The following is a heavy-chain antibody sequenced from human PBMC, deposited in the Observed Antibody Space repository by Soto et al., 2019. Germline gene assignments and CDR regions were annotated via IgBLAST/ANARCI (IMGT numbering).Heavy chain of an antibody. V-gene: IGHV3-30*18. CDR3: AKDRRYLYYFDY. CDR2: ISYDGSNK. J-gene: IGHJ4*02. D-gene: IGHD1-20*01. CDR1: GFTFSSYG. Sequence: GGSLRLSCAASGFTFSSYGMHWVRQAPGKGLEWVAVISYDGSNKYYADSVKGRFTISRDNSKNTLYLQMNSLRAEDTAVYYCAKDRRYLYYFDYWGQGTLVTVSS.